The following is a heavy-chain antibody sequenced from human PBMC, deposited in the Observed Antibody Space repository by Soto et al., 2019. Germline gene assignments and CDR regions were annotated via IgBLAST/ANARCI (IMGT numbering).Heavy chain of an antibody. CDR3: AREDLVRGAMGGWFDP. Sequence: QVQLVQSGAEVKKPASSVKVSCKASGGTFSSYAISWVRQAPGQGLEWMGGIIPIFGTANYAQKFQGRVTITADESTSTAYMELSSLRSEDTAVYYCAREDLVRGAMGGWFDPWGQGTLVTVSS. CDR1: GGTFSSYA. J-gene: IGHJ5*02. D-gene: IGHD3-10*01. CDR2: IIPIFGTA. V-gene: IGHV1-69*01.